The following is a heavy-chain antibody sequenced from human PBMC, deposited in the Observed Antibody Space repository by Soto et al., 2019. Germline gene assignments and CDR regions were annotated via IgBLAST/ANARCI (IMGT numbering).Heavy chain of an antibody. J-gene: IGHJ4*02. CDR2: ISSSSNTI. Sequence: EVQLVESGGALVQPGGSLRLSCAASGFTFSSYSMDWVRQAPGKGLEWVSYISSSSNTIYYADSVKGRFTISRDNAKNSLYLQMISLRDEDTAVYYCARAGRGYSYGYFDYWGQGTLVTVSS. CDR3: ARAGRGYSYGYFDY. V-gene: IGHV3-48*02. CDR1: GFTFSSYS. D-gene: IGHD5-18*01.